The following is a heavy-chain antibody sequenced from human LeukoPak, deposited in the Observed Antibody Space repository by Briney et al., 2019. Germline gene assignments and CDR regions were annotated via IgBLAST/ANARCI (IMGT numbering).Heavy chain of an antibody. V-gene: IGHV3-7*01. J-gene: IGHJ4*02. CDR1: GFTFSSYW. CDR2: IKQDGSEK. Sequence: GSLRLSCAASGFTFSSYWVSWVRQAPGKGLEWVANIKQDGSEKYYVDSVKGRFTISRDNAKNSLYLQMSSLRDEDTAVYYCASSKGPLDHWGQGTLVTVSS. CDR3: ASSKGPLDH.